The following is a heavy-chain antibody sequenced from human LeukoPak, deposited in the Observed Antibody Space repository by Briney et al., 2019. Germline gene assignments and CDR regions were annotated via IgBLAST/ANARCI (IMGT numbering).Heavy chain of an antibody. CDR2: ISYDGSNK. J-gene: IGHJ4*02. V-gene: IGHV3-30*18. Sequence: PGGSLRLSCAASGFTFSSYGMHWVRQAPGKGLEWVAVISYDGSNKYYADSVKGRFTISRDNSKNTLYLQMDSLRAEDTAVYYCAKVHPPPYGDLTWGYFDYWGQGTLVTVSS. CDR1: GFTFSSYG. CDR3: AKVHPPPYGDLTWGYFDY. D-gene: IGHD4-17*01.